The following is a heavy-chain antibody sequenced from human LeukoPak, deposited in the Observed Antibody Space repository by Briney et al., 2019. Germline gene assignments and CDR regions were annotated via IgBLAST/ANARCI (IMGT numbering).Heavy chain of an antibody. CDR3: ARGGYDFWSGYIDY. Sequence: SETLSLTCAVYGGSFSGYYWSWIRQPPGKGLEWIGEINHSGSTNYNPSLKSRVTISVDTSKNQFSLKLSSVTAADTAVYYCARGGYDFWSGYIDYWGQGTLVTVSS. J-gene: IGHJ4*02. D-gene: IGHD3-3*01. CDR1: GGSFSGYY. CDR2: INHSGST. V-gene: IGHV4-34*01.